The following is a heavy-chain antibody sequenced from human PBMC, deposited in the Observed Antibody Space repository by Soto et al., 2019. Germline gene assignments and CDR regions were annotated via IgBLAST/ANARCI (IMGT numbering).Heavy chain of an antibody. CDR2: IDPSDSYI. D-gene: IGHD1-1*01. V-gene: IGHV5-10-1*01. CDR1: EYSFISYW. Sequence: PGESLKISCKGSEYSFISYWISWVRQMPGKGLEWMGRIDPSDSYINYSPSFQGHVTISADKSISTAYLQWSSLKASDTAIYYCGGHGVGCTTGNRSHHYVLDVWGQGSMVTVSS. J-gene: IGHJ6*02. CDR3: GGHGVGCTTGNRSHHYVLDV.